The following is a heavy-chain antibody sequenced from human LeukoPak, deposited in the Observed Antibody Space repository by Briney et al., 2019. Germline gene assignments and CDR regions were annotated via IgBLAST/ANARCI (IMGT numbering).Heavy chain of an antibody. Sequence: GGSLRLSCAASGFTFSSYAMSWVRQAPGKGLEWVSAISGSGGSTYYADSVGGRFTISRDNAKNSLYLQMNSLRDEDTAVYFCARRPYSDTSGRLSDVWGQGTTVTVSS. J-gene: IGHJ6*02. D-gene: IGHD3-22*01. CDR3: ARRPYSDTSGRLSDV. CDR1: GFTFSSYA. V-gene: IGHV3-23*01. CDR2: ISGSGGST.